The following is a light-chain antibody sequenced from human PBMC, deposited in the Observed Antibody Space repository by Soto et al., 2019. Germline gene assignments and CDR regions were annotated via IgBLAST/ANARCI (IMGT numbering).Light chain of an antibody. CDR3: SSYSGGNTLVL. CDR1: GSDIAIYNF. CDR2: EVS. J-gene: IGLJ2*01. Sequence: QSALTQPASVSGSPGQSIAISCTGTGSDIAIYNFVSWYQQYPGQAPKLLIFEVSHRPSGVSNRFSGSKSGTTASLTISGLQAEDEAEYYCSSYSGGNTLVLFGGGTKVTVL. V-gene: IGLV2-14*01.